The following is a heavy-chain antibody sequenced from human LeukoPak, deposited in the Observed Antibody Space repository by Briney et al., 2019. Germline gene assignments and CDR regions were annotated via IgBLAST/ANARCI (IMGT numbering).Heavy chain of an antibody. CDR2: ISYDGSNK. CDR3: ARDRSLRFLEWLLSY. V-gene: IGHV3-30*04. J-gene: IGHJ4*02. CDR1: GFTFSSYA. D-gene: IGHD3-3*01. Sequence: GGSLRLSCAASGFTFSSYAMHWVRQAPGKGLEWVAVISYDGSNKYYADSVKGRFTISRDNSKNTLCLQMNSLRAEDTAVYYCARDRSLRFLEWLLSYWGQGTLVTVSS.